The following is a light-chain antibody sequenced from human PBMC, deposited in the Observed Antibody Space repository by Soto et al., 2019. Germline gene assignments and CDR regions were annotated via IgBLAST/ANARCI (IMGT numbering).Light chain of an antibody. CDR1: QSVTTR. V-gene: IGKV3-20*01. CDR2: GAS. Sequence: EIGWTQSPRTLSLSRGERVTLSCRASQSVTTRLAWYQHKPGQATTIPMSGASNRASGVPVRFSGSGSGTDFTLTITRLEPEDFALYYCQQYGGSTITFSLGTRLEIK. J-gene: IGKJ5*01. CDR3: QQYGGSTIT.